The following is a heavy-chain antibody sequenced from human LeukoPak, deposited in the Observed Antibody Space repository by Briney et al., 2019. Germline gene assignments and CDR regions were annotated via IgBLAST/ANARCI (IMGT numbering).Heavy chain of an antibody. Sequence: SETLSLTCTVSGGSISSYYWSWIRQPPGKGLEWIGYIYYSGSTNYNPSLKSRVTISVDTSKNQFSLKLSSVTAADTAVYYCAREMVDYYXXSAPSPYFDYWGQGTLVTVSS. CDR1: GGSISSYY. CDR2: IYYSGST. J-gene: IGHJ4*02. CDR3: AREMVDYYXXSAPSPYFDY. D-gene: IGHD3-22*01. V-gene: IGHV4-59*01.